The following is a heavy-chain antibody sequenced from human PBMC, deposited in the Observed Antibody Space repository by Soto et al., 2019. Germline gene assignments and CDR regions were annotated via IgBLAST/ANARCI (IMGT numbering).Heavy chain of an antibody. CDR3: ARVVNPLRFTVSTSSYYFDY. D-gene: IGHD4-17*01. J-gene: IGHJ4*02. Sequence: GGSLRLSCAASGFTFSNAWMSWVRQAPGKGLEWVANIKQDGSEKYYVDSVKGRFTISRDNAKNSLYLQMNSLRAEDTAVYYCARVVNPLRFTVSTSSYYFDYGGQGNLVTVCS. CDR2: IKQDGSEK. CDR1: GFTFSNAW. V-gene: IGHV3-7*01.